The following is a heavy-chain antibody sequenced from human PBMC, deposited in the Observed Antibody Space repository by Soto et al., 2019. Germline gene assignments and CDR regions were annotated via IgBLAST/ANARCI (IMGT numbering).Heavy chain of an antibody. D-gene: IGHD2-2*01. J-gene: IGHJ6*03. CDR1: GFTFSSYS. V-gene: IGHV3-21*01. CDR2: ISSSSSNI. Sequence: EVQLVESGGGLVKPGGSLRLSCAASGFTFSSYSMNWVRQAPGKGLEWVAAISSSSSNIYYADSVKGRFTISRDNAKKTLHLQLNSRRGAETAVYYCARGEGRVVVHAWSGVTGHYDMDVWGKGTTVTVSS. CDR3: ARGEGRVVVHAWSGVTGHYDMDV.